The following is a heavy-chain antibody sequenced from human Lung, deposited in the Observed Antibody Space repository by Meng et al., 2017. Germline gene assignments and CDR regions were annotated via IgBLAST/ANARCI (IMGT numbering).Heavy chain of an antibody. CDR3: ARGTPGRSYSDY. V-gene: IGHV1-18*01. CDR2: LGAHDGDT. CDR1: DYTFTGYG. Sequence: QVQLVQSGPEVKKPGASVNDFCKASDYTFTGYGVSWVRQAPGQGLEWMAWLGAHDGDTSHAPKFQGRVTVSADRPTATAYMELRSLRSDDTAVYYCARGTPGRSYSDYWGQGTLVTVSS. J-gene: IGHJ4*02. D-gene: IGHD3-10*01.